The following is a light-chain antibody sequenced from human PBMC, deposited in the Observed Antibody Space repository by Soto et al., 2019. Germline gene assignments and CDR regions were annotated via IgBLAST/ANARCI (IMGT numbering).Light chain of an antibody. Sequence: VMTHSPATLSVSPGERATLSCRASQNVHINLAWYQQKPGQAPRLLIFGASTRATGIPARFSGSGSGTEFTLTISSLQSEDSAVYYCQQYNNWYTFGQGTNLEIK. J-gene: IGKJ2*01. CDR1: QNVHIN. CDR3: QQYNNWYT. V-gene: IGKV3-15*01. CDR2: GAS.